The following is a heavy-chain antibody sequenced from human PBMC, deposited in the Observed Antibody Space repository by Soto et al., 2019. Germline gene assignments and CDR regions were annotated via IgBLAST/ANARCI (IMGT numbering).Heavy chain of an antibody. V-gene: IGHV1-69*02. CDR1: GGTFSSYT. D-gene: IGHD1-26*01. Sequence: QVQLVQSGAEVKKPGASVKVSCKASGGTFSSYTISWVRQAPGQGLEWMGRIIPILGIANYAQKFQGRVTITADKSTSTAYMELSSLRSEDTAVYYCARGTPYSDPVKIGVRAFDIWGQGTMYTVSS. J-gene: IGHJ3*02. CDR2: IIPILGIA. CDR3: ARGTPYSDPVKIGVRAFDI.